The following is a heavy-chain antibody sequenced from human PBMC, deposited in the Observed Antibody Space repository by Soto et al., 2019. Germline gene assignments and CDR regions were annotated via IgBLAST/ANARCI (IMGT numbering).Heavy chain of an antibody. CDR3: ARGYTAARPGGYYYGMDV. D-gene: IGHD6-6*01. CDR1: GGTFSSYA. J-gene: IGHJ6*02. Sequence: QVQLVQSGAEVKKPGSSVKVSCKASGGTFSSYAISWVRQAPGQGLEWMGGIIPIFGTANYAQKFQGIVTITADESTSTAYMELSSLRSEDTALYYCARGYTAARPGGYYYGMDVWGQGTTFTVSS. CDR2: IIPIFGTA. V-gene: IGHV1-69*01.